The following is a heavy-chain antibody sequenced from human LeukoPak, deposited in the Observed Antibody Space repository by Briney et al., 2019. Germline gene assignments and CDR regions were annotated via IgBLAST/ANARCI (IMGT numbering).Heavy chain of an antibody. Sequence: SVKVSCKASGGTFSSYAISWVRQAPGQGLEWMGRIIPILGIANYAQKFQGRVTITADKSTSTAYMELSSLRSEDTAVYYCARAFPTTVTTSPPFFDYWGQGTLVTVSS. V-gene: IGHV1-69*04. CDR1: GGTFSSYA. CDR3: ARAFPTTVTTSPPFFDY. CDR2: IIPILGIA. J-gene: IGHJ4*02. D-gene: IGHD4-17*01.